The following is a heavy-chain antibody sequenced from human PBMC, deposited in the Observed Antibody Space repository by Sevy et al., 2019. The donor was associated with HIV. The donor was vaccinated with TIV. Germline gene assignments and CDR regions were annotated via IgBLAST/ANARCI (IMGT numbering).Heavy chain of an antibody. V-gene: IGHV3-30*02. CDR1: GFTFRNYD. CDR3: AKDAPSRFDY. Sequence: LSLTCAASGFTFRNYDMHWVRQAPGKGLEWISFIRYDRSHKSYAESVKGRFTISRDNSKNTLDLHMNSLRPEDTAVYFCAKDAPSRFDYWGQGALVTVSS. J-gene: IGHJ4*02. CDR2: IRYDRSHK.